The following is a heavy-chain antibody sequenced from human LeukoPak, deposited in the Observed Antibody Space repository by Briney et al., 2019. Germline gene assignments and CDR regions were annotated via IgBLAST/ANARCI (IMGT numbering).Heavy chain of an antibody. CDR2: ISSSGSST. V-gene: IGHV3-23*01. Sequence: PGGSLRLSCVASGITFSTYAMSWVRQAPGKGLEWVSVISSSGSSTYYADSVKGRFTISRDNLKNTLYLQMNSLRAEDTAVYYCARGRPHGNDYWGQGTLVTVSS. J-gene: IGHJ4*02. CDR3: ARGRPHGNDY. D-gene: IGHD4-23*01. CDR1: GITFSTYA.